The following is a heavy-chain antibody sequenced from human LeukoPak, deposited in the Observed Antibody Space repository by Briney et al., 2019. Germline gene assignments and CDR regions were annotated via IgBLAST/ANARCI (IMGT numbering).Heavy chain of an antibody. Sequence: GGSLRLSCAASGFTFSSYAMSWVRQAPGKGLEWVSSISSSSSYIYYADSVKGRFTISRDNAKNSLYLQMNSLRAEDTALYYCAKVFVVAATTDAFDIWGQGTMVTVSS. CDR3: AKVFVVAATTDAFDI. J-gene: IGHJ3*02. V-gene: IGHV3-21*04. CDR1: GFTFSSYA. CDR2: ISSSSSYI. D-gene: IGHD2-15*01.